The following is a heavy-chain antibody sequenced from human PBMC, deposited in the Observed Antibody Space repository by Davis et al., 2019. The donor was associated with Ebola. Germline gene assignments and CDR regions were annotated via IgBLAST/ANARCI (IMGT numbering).Heavy chain of an antibody. J-gene: IGHJ6*02. CDR3: ARGRRAYYYYYGMDV. CDR1: GGSFSGYY. CDR2: INHSGST. V-gene: IGHV4-34*01. Sequence: SETLSLTCAVYGGSFSGYYWSWIRQPPGKGLEWIGEINHSGSTNYNPSLKSRVTISVDTSKNQFSLKLSSVTAADTAVYYCARGRRAYYYYYGMDVWGQGTTVTVSS.